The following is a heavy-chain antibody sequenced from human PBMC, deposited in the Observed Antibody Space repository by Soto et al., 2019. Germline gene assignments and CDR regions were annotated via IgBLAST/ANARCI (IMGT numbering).Heavy chain of an antibody. V-gene: IGHV3-33*01. J-gene: IGHJ4*02. CDR2: IWYDGSNK. Sequence: QKYLVESGGGVVQPGGSLRLSCVASGSIFSGYGMHWARQAPGKGLEGVAVIWYDGSNKYYADSVKGGFTISRDNSKNMLYLQMDSLRAEDTAVYYCARDGIGGTVFRGFCDYWGQGTLVTVSS. D-gene: IGHD1-7*01. CDR1: GSIFSGYG. CDR3: ARDGIGGTVFRGFCDY.